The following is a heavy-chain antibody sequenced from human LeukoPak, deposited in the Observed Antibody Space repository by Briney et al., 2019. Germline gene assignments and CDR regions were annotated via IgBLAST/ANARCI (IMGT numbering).Heavy chain of an antibody. Sequence: PGGSLRLSCAASGFTFSNAWMSWVRQPPGKGLEWIGEINHSGSTNYNPSLKSRVTISVDASKNQFSLKLSSVTAADTAVYYCARGANFYYYGMDVWGQGTTVTVSS. J-gene: IGHJ6*02. D-gene: IGHD2-15*01. CDR1: GFTFSNAW. V-gene: IGHV4-34*01. CDR2: INHSGST. CDR3: ARGANFYYYGMDV.